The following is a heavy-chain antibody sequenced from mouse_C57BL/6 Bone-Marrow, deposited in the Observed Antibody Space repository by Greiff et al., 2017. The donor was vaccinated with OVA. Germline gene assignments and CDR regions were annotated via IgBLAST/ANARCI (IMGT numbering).Heavy chain of an antibody. D-gene: IGHD1-1*01. CDR2: IYPRSGNT. CDR1: GYTFTSYG. CDR3: ARLDYYGSSAWFAY. Sequence: QVQLKQSGAELARPGASVKLSCTASGYTFTSYGISWVKQRSGQGLEWIGEIYPRSGNTYYNEKFKGKATLTADKSSSTAYMELRSLTSEDSAVYFCARLDYYGSSAWFAYWGQGTLVTVSA. V-gene: IGHV1-81*01. J-gene: IGHJ3*01.